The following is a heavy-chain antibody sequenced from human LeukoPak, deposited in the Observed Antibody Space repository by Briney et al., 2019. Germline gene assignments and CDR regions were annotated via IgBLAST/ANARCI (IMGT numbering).Heavy chain of an antibody. CDR2: ISATGSHI. V-gene: IGHV3-21*01. J-gene: IGHJ3*02. CDR1: GLTFITSD. D-gene: IGHD3-16*01. Sequence: PGGSLRLSCAASGLTFITSDFNWVRQAPGKGLEWLSTISATGSHIYYADSVKGRFTISRDNSRNTLYLQMNSLRAEDTAVYYCARDEAGDLGAFDIWGQGTMVTVSS. CDR3: ARDEAGDLGAFDI.